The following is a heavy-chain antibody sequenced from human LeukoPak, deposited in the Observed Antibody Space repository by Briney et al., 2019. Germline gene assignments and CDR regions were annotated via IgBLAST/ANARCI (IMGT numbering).Heavy chain of an antibody. CDR2: IRYDGSNK. CDR1: GFTFSSYG. Sequence: GGSLRLSCAASGFTFSSYGMHWVRQAPGEGLEWVAFIRYDGSNKYYADSVKGRFTISRDNSKNTLYLQMNSLRAEDTAVYYCAKDTLRAPYSGSYQGYYFDYWGQGTLVTVSS. V-gene: IGHV3-30*02. CDR3: AKDTLRAPYSGSYQGYYFDY. D-gene: IGHD1-26*01. J-gene: IGHJ4*02.